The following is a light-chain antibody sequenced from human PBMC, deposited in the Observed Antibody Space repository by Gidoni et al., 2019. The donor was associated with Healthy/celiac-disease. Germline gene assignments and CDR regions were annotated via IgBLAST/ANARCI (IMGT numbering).Light chain of an antibody. V-gene: IGKV1-8*01. CDR2: AAS. Sequence: AIRLTQSPSSLSASTGDRVTITCRASQGISSYLAWYQQKPGKAPKRLIYAASTLQSGVPSRFSGSGSGTDFTLTISCLQSEDFATYYCQPYYSYRGTFGQGTKVETK. CDR1: QGISSY. CDR3: QPYYSYRGT. J-gene: IGKJ1*01.